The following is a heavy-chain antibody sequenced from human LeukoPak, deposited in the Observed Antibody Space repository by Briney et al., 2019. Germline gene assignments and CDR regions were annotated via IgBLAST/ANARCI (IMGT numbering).Heavy chain of an antibody. D-gene: IGHD2-2*01. CDR1: GYTFTGYY. J-gene: IGHJ4*02. CDR2: INPNSGGT. Sequence: GAPVKVSCKASGYTFTGYYMHWVRQAPGQGLEWMGWINPNSGGTNYAQKFQGRVTMTRDTSISTAYMELSRLRSDDTAVYYCARDIRPYIVVVPAATVIDYWGQGTLVTVSS. CDR3: ARDIRPYIVVVPAATVIDY. V-gene: IGHV1-2*02.